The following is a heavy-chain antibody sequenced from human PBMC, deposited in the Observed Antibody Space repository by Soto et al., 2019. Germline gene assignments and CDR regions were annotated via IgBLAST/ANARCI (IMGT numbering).Heavy chain of an antibody. CDR1: GVSIKSGGYY. Sequence: LSLTCSVSGVSIKSGGYYWTWIRQLPGKGLEWIGDIYYTGSTFYHPSLKTRVTLSMDTSRNQFSLNLESVTAADTAVYYCAAQPRYDSSGYFYYWGQGTQVTVSS. V-gene: IGHV4-31*03. CDR3: AAQPRYDSSGYFYY. J-gene: IGHJ4*02. D-gene: IGHD3-22*01. CDR2: IYYTGST.